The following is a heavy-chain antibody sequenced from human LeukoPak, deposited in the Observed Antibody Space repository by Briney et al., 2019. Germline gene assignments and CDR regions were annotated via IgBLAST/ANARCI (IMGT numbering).Heavy chain of an antibody. Sequence: ASVKVSCEASGYTFTGYYMHWVRQAPGQGLEWMGWINPNSGGTNYAQKFQGRVTMTRDTSISTAYMELSRLRSDDTAVYYCASTPLYYDILTGYYTATFDPWGQGTLVTVSS. J-gene: IGHJ5*02. CDR2: INPNSGGT. D-gene: IGHD3-9*01. CDR3: ASTPLYYDILTGYYTATFDP. V-gene: IGHV1-2*02. CDR1: GYTFTGYY.